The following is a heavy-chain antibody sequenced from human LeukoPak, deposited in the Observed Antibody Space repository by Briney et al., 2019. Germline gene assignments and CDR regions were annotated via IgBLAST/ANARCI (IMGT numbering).Heavy chain of an antibody. CDR3: ARDFMVRGVIHY. Sequence: GASVKLSCKASGYTFTSYGISWVRQAPGQGLEGMGWISAYNGNTNYAQNLQGRVTMTKDASTSTAYMELRSLRSDDTAVYYCARDFMVRGVIHYWGQGTLVTVSS. CDR1: GYTFTSYG. J-gene: IGHJ4*02. V-gene: IGHV1-18*04. D-gene: IGHD3-10*01. CDR2: ISAYNGNT.